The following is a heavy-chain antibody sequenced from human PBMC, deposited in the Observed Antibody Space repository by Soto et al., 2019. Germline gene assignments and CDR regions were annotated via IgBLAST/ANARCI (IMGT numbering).Heavy chain of an antibody. V-gene: IGHV4-39*01. CDR2: IYYSGST. D-gene: IGHD6-19*01. Sequence: SETLSLTCSVSGGSINSSSYFWGWVRQPPGKGLEWIGSIYYSGSTYYNPSLRSRVTTSVDTSKNQFSLKLSSVTAADTAVFYCARQYSSGYRKWFDPWGQGTLVTSPQ. J-gene: IGHJ5*02. CDR3: ARQYSSGYRKWFDP. CDR1: GGSINSSSYF.